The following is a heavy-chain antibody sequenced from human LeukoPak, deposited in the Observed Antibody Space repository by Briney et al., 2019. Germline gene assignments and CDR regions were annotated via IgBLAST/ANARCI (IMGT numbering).Heavy chain of an antibody. CDR1: GGSISTHY. CDR2: VLSSGIP. CDR3: ARDLTTVTKGFDI. J-gene: IGHJ3*02. V-gene: IGHV4-59*11. D-gene: IGHD4-17*01. Sequence: SETLSLTCTISGGSISTHYWTWLRQPPGKGLEWIGYVLSSGIPNYNPSPRSGITISVDTSQNHSSLSLRSVPAADTAVYSCARDLTTVTKGFDIWGQGTMVTVSS.